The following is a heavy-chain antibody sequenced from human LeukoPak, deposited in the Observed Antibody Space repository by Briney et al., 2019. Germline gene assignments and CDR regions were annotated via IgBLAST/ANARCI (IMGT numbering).Heavy chain of an antibody. J-gene: IGHJ6*02. CDR1: GFTFSSYG. CDR3: AKDLYYYDSSGYRPGYYYGMDV. V-gene: IGHV3-30*18. Sequence: GRSLRLSRAASGFTFSSYGMHWVRQAQGKGLGRVAVISYDGSNKYYADSVKGRFTISRDNSKTTLYLQMNSLRAKDTAVYNCAKDLYYYDSSGYRPGYYYGMDVWGQGTTVTVSS. D-gene: IGHD3-22*01. CDR2: ISYDGSNK.